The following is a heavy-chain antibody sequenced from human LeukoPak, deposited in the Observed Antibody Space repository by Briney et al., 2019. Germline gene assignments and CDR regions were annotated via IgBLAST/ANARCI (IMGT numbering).Heavy chain of an antibody. D-gene: IGHD3-3*01. CDR2: IIPIFGTA. CDR1: GGTFSSYA. J-gene: IGHJ4*02. V-gene: IGHV1-69*13. Sequence: SVKVSCKASGGTFSSYAISWVRQAPGQGLEWMGGIIPIFGTANYAQKFQGRVTITADESTSTAYMELSSLRSEDTAVYYCARSLRFLEWFPNFDYWGQGTMVTVSS. CDR3: ARSLRFLEWFPNFDY.